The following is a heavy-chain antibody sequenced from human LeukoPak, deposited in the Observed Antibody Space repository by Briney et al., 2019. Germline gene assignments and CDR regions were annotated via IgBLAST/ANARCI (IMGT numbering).Heavy chain of an antibody. CDR3: ATSSGYYLDYFDY. CDR1: GFTFSSYW. V-gene: IGHV3-7*01. Sequence: TGGSLRLSCVASGFTFSSYWMSWVRQAPGKGLEWVANIKQDGSEKYYVDSVKGRFTISRDNAKNSLYLQMNSLRAEDTAVYYCATSSGYYLDYFDYWGQGTLVTVSS. J-gene: IGHJ4*02. D-gene: IGHD3-22*01. CDR2: IKQDGSEK.